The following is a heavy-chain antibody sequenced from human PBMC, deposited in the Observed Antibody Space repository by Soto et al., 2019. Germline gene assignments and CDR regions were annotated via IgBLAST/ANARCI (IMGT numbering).Heavy chain of an antibody. CDR1: GFTFSSYS. Sequence: VGSLRLSCAASGFTFSSYSMNWVRQAPGKGLEWVSYISSSSSTIYYADSVKGRFTISRDNAKNSLYLQMNSLRDEDTAVYYCARYGAAAGNYYYYYMEVWGKGTTVTVTS. D-gene: IGHD6-13*01. J-gene: IGHJ6*03. V-gene: IGHV3-48*02. CDR2: ISSSSSTI. CDR3: ARYGAAAGNYYYYYMEV.